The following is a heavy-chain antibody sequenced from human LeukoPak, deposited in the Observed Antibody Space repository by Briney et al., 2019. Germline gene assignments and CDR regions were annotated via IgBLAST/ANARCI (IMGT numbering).Heavy chain of an antibody. V-gene: IGHV3-30*03. J-gene: IGHJ5*02. D-gene: IGHD3-10*01. CDR1: GFTFNNYA. CDR3: ARGAEYDGSGSYYDGNWFDP. CDR2: ISYDGSNK. Sequence: GGSLRLSCAASGFTFNNYAMSWVRQAPGKGLEWVAVISYDGSNKDYADFAKGRFTISRDNAKNSLFLQMNSLRAEDTAVYYCARGAEYDGSGSYYDGNWFDPWGQGTLVTVSS.